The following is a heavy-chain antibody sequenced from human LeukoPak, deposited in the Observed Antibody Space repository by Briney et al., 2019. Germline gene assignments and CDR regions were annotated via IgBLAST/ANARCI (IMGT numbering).Heavy chain of an antibody. CDR1: GFTFDNHA. V-gene: IGHV3-9*01. CDR2: INENSATT. D-gene: IGHD4-17*01. J-gene: IGHJ4*02. CDR3: ARRTVTTSSRGPFDS. Sequence: GRSLRLSCAASGFTFDNHAMHWVRQVPGRGLEWVSGINENSATTAYADSIEGRFTISRDNAKSSLYLQMNSLRTEDTAFYYCARRTVTTSSRGPFDSWGQGTLVTVSS.